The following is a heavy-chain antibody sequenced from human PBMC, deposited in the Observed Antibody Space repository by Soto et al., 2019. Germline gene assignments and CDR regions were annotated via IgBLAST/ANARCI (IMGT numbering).Heavy chain of an antibody. J-gene: IGHJ6*02. CDR3: TRDGDGRMTTNPYYYYGMDV. D-gene: IGHD2-21*02. V-gene: IGHV4-61*01. Sequence: SETLSLTCSVSGGSVSNKTYYWSWIRQPPGKRLEWIGYVYYSGTTNYNPSVKRRVSISVDTSKNQFSLNLSSVTAADTAVYYCTRDGDGRMTTNPYYYYGMDVWGPGITVTVSS. CDR2: VYYSGTT. CDR1: GGSVSNKTYY.